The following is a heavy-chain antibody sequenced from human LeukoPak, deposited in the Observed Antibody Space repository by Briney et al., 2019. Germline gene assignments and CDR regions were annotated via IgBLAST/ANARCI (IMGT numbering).Heavy chain of an antibody. CDR3: ARDVDTAMVLGAFDI. V-gene: IGHV4-59*01. CDR1: GGSISSYY. J-gene: IGHJ3*02. CDR2: IYYSGST. Sequence: SETLSLTCTVSGGSISSYYWSWIRQPPGKGLEWIGYIYYSGSTNYNPLLKSRVTISVATSKNQCSLKLSSVTAADTAVYYCARDVDTAMVLGAFDIWGQGTVVTVSS. D-gene: IGHD5-18*01.